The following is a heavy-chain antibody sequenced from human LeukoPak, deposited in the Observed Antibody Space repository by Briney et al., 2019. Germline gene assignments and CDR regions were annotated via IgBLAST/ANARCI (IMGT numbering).Heavy chain of an antibody. CDR3: SKPDLQYSLRRGGCDY. CDR1: GFTFSSYS. J-gene: IGHJ4*02. CDR2: ISSSSSYI. Sequence: GGSLRLSCAASGFTFSSYSMNWVRQAPGKGLEWVSSISSSSSYIYYADSVKGRFTISRDNSKNTLYLQMNSLRAEDTAVYRGSKPDLQYSLRRGGCDYWGQGTLVTVSS. V-gene: IGHV3-21*04. D-gene: IGHD6-6*01.